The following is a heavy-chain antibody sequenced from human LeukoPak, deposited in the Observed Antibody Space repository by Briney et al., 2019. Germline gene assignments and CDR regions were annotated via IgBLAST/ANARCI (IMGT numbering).Heavy chain of an antibody. Sequence: GGSLRLSCTASGFTFSSSAMSWVRQAPGKGLEWVSAISDSGDKTYYADSVKGRFTISRDNSKNTLYLQMNSLRAEDTAVYYCARASGSDWGFDYWGQGTQVTVSS. J-gene: IGHJ4*02. V-gene: IGHV3-23*01. CDR3: ARASGSDWGFDY. D-gene: IGHD1-26*01. CDR1: GFTFSSSA. CDR2: ISDSGDKT.